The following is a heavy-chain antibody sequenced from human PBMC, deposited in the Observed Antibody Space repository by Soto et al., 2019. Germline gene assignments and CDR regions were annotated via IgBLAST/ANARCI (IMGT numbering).Heavy chain of an antibody. V-gene: IGHV4-39*01. CDR2: IFYSGST. CDR1: SGSISSTIYS. Sequence: SETLSLTCTVSSGSISSTIYSWDWIRQPPGKGLEWIGSIFYSGSTYYADSVKGRFTISRDNSKNTLYLQMNSLRAEDTAVYYCARLPASYYDSSGYYFDYWGQGTLVTVSS. D-gene: IGHD3-22*01. CDR3: ARLPASYYDSSGYYFDY. J-gene: IGHJ4*02.